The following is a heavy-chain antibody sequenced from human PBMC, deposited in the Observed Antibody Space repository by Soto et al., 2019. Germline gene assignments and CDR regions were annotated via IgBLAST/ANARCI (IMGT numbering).Heavy chain of an antibody. CDR2: IRGSGGGT. D-gene: IGHD4-17*01. CDR3: AKCMTTVTTFPFDI. Sequence: EVQLLESGGGLVQPGGSLRLSCAASGFTFSSYAMSWVRQAPGKGLEWVSAIRGSGGGTYYADSVKGRFPISSDNSKNTLYLQMNSLRAEDTAVYYCAKCMTTVTTFPFDIWGQGTMVTVSS. CDR1: GFTFSSYA. J-gene: IGHJ3*02. V-gene: IGHV3-23*01.